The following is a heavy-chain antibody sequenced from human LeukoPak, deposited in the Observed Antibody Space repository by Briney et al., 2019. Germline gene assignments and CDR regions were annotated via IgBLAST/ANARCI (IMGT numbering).Heavy chain of an antibody. CDR2: ISHDGNTK. V-gene: IGHV3-30*04. D-gene: IGHD2-15*01. CDR1: GLTFSSYA. J-gene: IGHJ4*02. Sequence: GSLRLSCAASGLTFSSYAMHWVRQAPGKGLEWVAVISHDGNTKFYADSVKGRFTISRDNSRNTLYLQMNSLGPEDTAVYYCPTKISDDFDYWGQGTLVTVSS. CDR3: PTKISDDFDY.